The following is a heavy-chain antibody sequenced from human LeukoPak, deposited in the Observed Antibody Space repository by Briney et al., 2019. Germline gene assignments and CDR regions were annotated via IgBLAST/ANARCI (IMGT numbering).Heavy chain of an antibody. J-gene: IGHJ5*02. CDR1: GYTFTSYG. CDR2: ISAYNGNT. CDR3: ARGSYYYDSSGYYYNWSDP. D-gene: IGHD3-22*01. V-gene: IGHV1-18*01. Sequence: GASVKVSCKASGYTFTSYGISWVRQAPGQRLEWMGWISAYNGNTNYAQKLQGRVTMTTDTSTSTAYMELRSLRSDDTAVYYCARGSYYYDSSGYYYNWSDPWGQGTLVTVSS.